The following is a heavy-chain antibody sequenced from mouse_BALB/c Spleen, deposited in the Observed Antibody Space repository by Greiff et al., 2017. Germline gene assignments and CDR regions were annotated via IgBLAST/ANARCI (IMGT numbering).Heavy chain of an antibody. Sequence: EVQRVESGPGLVKPSQSLSLTCSVTGYSITSGYYWNWIRQFPGNKLEWMGYISYDGSNNYNPSLKNRISITRDTSKNQFFLKLNSVTTEDTATYYCATYDYDGGDYFDYWGQGTTLTVSS. J-gene: IGHJ2*01. V-gene: IGHV3-6*02. D-gene: IGHD2-4*01. CDR2: ISYDGSN. CDR3: ATYDYDGGDYFDY. CDR1: GYSITSGYY.